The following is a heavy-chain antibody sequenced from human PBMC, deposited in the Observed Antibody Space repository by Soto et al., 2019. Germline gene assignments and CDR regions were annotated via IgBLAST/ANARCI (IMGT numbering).Heavy chain of an antibody. CDR2: IYHSWST. V-gene: IGHV4-4*02. CDR1: GGSIRLSNW. CDR3: ARVRTAYSCYSFDV. J-gene: IGHJ6*02. Sequence: SEPLSLTYAVSGGSIRLSNWWSWVRQPPGKGLEWIGDIYHSWSTNYHPTLTSRVTISVDKSKNQYSLKITSVTAADTAVYYCARVRTAYSCYSFDVWGHGTTVTVSS. D-gene: IGHD2-15*01.